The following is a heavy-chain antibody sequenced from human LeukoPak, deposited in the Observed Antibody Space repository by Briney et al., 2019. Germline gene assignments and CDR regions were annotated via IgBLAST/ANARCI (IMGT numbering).Heavy chain of an antibody. CDR1: GDSVSSNSAA. CDR3: ARASHYYDSSGYYFYFDY. D-gene: IGHD3-22*01. CDR2: TYYRSKWYN. V-gene: IGHV6-1*01. Sequence: SQTLSLTCAISGDSVSSNSAAWNWIRQPPSRGLEWLGRTYYRSKWYNDYAVSVKSRITINPDTSKNQFSLQLNSVTPEDTAVYYCARASHYYDSSGYYFYFDYWGQGTLVTVSS. J-gene: IGHJ4*02.